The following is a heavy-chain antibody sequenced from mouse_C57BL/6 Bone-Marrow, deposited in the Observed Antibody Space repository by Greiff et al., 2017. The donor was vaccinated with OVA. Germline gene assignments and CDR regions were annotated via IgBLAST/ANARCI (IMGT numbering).Heavy chain of an antibody. CDR1: GFTFSSYG. D-gene: IGHD2-3*01. CDR2: ISSGGSYT. J-gene: IGHJ2*01. CDR3: ARHGIYDGSFDY. Sequence: EVKLMESGGDLVKPGGSLKLSCAASGFTFSSYGMSWVRQTPDKRLEWVATISSGGSYTYYPDSVKGRFTISRDNAKNTRYLQMSSLKSEDTAMYYCARHGIYDGSFDYWGQGTTLTVSS. V-gene: IGHV5-6*01.